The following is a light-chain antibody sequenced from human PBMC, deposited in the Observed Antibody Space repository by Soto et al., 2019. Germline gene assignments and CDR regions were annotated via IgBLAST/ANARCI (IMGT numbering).Light chain of an antibody. J-gene: IGKJ5*01. CDR1: QSVHSN. CDR3: HQYNNWPPIT. V-gene: IGKV3-15*01. Sequence: EIVMTQSPATLSVSPGERATLSCRASQSVHSNLAWYQQKPGQAPRLLIYGASTRATGIPARFSGSGSGTAFTLTISSLQSEDFAVYYCHQYNNWPPITFGQGTRLEIK. CDR2: GAS.